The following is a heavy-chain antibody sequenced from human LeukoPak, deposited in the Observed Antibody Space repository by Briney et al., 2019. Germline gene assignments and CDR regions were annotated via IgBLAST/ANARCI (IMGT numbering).Heavy chain of an antibody. CDR1: GGSISSGSYY. V-gene: IGHV4-61*02. D-gene: IGHD2-21*01. Sequence: PSETLSLTCTVSGGSISSGSYYWSWIRQPAGKGLEWIGRIYTSGSTNYNPSLKRRVTISVDTSKNQFSLKLSSVTAADTAVYYCARDRCGGDCYSDAFDIWGQGTMVTVSS. J-gene: IGHJ3*02. CDR3: ARDRCGGDCYSDAFDI. CDR2: IYTSGST.